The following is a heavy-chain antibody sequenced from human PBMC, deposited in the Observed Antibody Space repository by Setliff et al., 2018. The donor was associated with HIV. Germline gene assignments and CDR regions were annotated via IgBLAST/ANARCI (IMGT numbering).Heavy chain of an antibody. J-gene: IGHJ4*02. CDR2: ISDDGSDK. CDR1: GFPFSNYA. CDR3: AKSRDGYNPYYFDY. D-gene: IGHD5-12*01. V-gene: IGHV3-30*18. Sequence: GSLRLSCGVSGFPFSNYAMHWVRQAPGKGLEWVAIISDDGSDKHFADSLKGRFTISRDNSKNTMYLQMNSLKIEDTAVYYCAKSRDGYNPYYFDYWGQGTLVTVSS.